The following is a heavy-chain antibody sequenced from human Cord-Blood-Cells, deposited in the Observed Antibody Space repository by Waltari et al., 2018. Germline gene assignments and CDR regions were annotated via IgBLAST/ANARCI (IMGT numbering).Heavy chain of an antibody. CDR2: ISWNSGSI. V-gene: IGHV3-9*01. D-gene: IGHD2-21*01. J-gene: IGHJ4*02. CDR3: AKGFQSYVDY. Sequence: EVQLVESGGGLVQPGRSLRLSCAASGFTLDDYALHWVRKVPGKGLEWVSGISWNSGSIGYADSVKGRFTISRDNAKNSLYLQMNSLRAEDTALYYCAKGFQSYVDYWGQGTMVTVSS. CDR1: GFTLDDYA.